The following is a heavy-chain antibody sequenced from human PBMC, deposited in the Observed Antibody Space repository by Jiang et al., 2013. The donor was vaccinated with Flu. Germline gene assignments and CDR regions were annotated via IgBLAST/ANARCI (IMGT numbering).Heavy chain of an antibody. CDR3: ARRGSLGDYVSWYFDL. D-gene: IGHD4-17*01. Sequence: GAEVKKPGESLKISCKGPGYNFTNYWIGWVRQMPGKGLEWMGTIFPGDSDSRYSPSFQGQVTISADKSINTAYLQWSSLRASDTAIYYCARRGSLGDYVSWYFDLWGRGTLVTVSS. CDR2: IFPGDSDS. J-gene: IGHJ2*01. CDR1: GYNFTNYW. V-gene: IGHV5-51*03.